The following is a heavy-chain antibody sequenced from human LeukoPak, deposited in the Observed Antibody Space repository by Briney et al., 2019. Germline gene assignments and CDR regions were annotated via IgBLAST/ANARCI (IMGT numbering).Heavy chain of an antibody. Sequence: NPSETLSLTCTVSGGSISSYYWSWIRQPPGKGLEWIGYIYYSGSTNYNPSLKSRVTISVDTSKNQFSLKLSSVTAADTAVYYCVYYYGSGSVEYWGQGTLVTVSS. CDR2: IYYSGST. CDR1: GGSISSYY. D-gene: IGHD3-10*01. J-gene: IGHJ4*02. CDR3: VYYYGSGSVEY. V-gene: IGHV4-59*08.